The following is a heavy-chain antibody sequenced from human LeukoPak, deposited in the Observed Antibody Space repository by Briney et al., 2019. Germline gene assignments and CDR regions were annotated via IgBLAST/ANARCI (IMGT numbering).Heavy chain of an antibody. J-gene: IGHJ5*02. CDR2: INWNGGST. CDR3: ARRHTTNWYNWFDP. Sequence: GGSLRLSCAASGFTFDDYGMSWVRQAPGKGLEWVSDINWNGGSTDYADSVKGRFTISRDNAKNSLYLHINSLRDEDTAFYYCARRHTTNWYNWFDPWGQGTLVIVSS. D-gene: IGHD1-1*01. V-gene: IGHV3-20*04. CDR1: GFTFDDYG.